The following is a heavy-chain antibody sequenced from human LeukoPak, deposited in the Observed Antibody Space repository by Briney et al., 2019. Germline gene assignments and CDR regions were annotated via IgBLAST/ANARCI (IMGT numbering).Heavy chain of an antibody. J-gene: IGHJ6*04. Sequence: PGGSLRLTCAASGFTYSSYGMHGVGQAPARGLAGVSYISSCDCTIYYAYSVKGRFTNSRNNAKNSLYMQMNSLRAEGTAVYYCAELGITMIVGGWGKGTTVTISS. CDR3: AELGITMIVGG. V-gene: IGHV3-48*03. CDR2: ISSCDCTI. CDR1: GFTYSSYG. D-gene: IGHD3-22*01.